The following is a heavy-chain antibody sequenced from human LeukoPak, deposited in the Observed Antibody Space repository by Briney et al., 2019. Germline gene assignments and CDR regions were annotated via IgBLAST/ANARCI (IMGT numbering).Heavy chain of an antibody. CDR2: INSDGSST. CDR1: GFTFSSYW. D-gene: IGHD6-19*01. CDR3: ARDLAVAGTNPIDAFDI. J-gene: IGHJ3*02. V-gene: IGHV3-74*01. Sequence: PGGSLRLSCAASGFTFSSYWMHWVRQAPGKGLVWVSRINSDGSSTSYADSVKGRFTISRDNAKNTLYLQMNSLRAEDTAVYYCARDLAVAGTNPIDAFDIWGQGTMVTVSP.